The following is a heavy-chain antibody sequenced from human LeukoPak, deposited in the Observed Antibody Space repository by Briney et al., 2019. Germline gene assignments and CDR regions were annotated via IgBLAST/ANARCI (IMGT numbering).Heavy chain of an antibody. Sequence: SETLSLTCTVSGGSISSYYWSWIRQPPGRGLEWIGYIYYSGSTNYNPSLKSRVTISVDTSKNQFSLKLSSVTAADTAVYYCARYSSGLDVFDYWGQGTLVTVTS. CDR1: GGSISSYY. V-gene: IGHV4-59*08. D-gene: IGHD3-22*01. CDR2: IYYSGST. CDR3: ARYSSGLDVFDY. J-gene: IGHJ4*02.